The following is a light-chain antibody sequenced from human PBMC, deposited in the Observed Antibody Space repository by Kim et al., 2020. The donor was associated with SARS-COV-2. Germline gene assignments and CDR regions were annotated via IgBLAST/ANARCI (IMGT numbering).Light chain of an antibody. CDR2: QDS. J-gene: IGLJ3*02. Sequence: YELTQPPSVSVSPGQTASIACSGDKLGDKYACWYQQKPGQSPVLVIYQDSKRPSGIPERFSGSNSGNTATLTISGTQAMDEADYYCQAWDSSTWVFGGGTKLTVL. CDR3: QAWDSSTWV. V-gene: IGLV3-1*01. CDR1: KLGDKY.